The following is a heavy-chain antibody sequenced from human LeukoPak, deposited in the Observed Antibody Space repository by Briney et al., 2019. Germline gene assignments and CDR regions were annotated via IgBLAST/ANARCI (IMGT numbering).Heavy chain of an antibody. Sequence: GGSLRLSCAASGFTFSIHAMTWVRQAPGKGLEWVSSISGSGGSTYYADSVKGRFTISRDNSKNTLYLQANSLRSEDTAVYYCAKDNGRYEFDYWGQGTLVTVSS. D-gene: IGHD1-26*01. CDR3: AKDNGRYEFDY. V-gene: IGHV3-23*01. J-gene: IGHJ4*02. CDR2: ISGSGGST. CDR1: GFTFSIHA.